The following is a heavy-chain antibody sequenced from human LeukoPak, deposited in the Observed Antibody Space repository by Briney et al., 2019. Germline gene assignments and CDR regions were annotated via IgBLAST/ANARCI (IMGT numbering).Heavy chain of an antibody. J-gene: IGHJ4*02. V-gene: IGHV1-8*03. CDR2: MNPNSGDT. D-gene: IGHD2-15*01. CDR1: GYTFTNYD. CDR3: ARSGFGGGLYFDD. Sequence: ASMKVSCKASGYTFTNYDINWVRQASGQGPEWMGWMNPNSGDTGYAQKYQGRVTFTRDTSISTAYMELSNLRSEDTAIYYCARSGFGGGLYFDDWGQGTLVTDSP.